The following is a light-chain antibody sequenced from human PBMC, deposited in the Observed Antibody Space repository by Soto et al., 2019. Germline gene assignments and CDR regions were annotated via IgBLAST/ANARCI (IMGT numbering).Light chain of an antibody. CDR2: ATS. CDR3: QKYNSAPLT. CDR1: QGIAPY. V-gene: IGKV1-27*01. J-gene: IGKJ4*01. Sequence: DVQMTQSPSSLSAFVGDRVTITCRASQGIAPYLAWFQQKPGKVPKLLIYATSTLQSGGPSRFSGSGSETDFTLTISRLQTEDVANYYCQKYNSAPLTFGGGTKVEIK.